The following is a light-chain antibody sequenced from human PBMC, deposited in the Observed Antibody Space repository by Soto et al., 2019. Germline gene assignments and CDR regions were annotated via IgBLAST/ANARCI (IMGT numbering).Light chain of an antibody. CDR1: QTISPY. Sequence: DIQMTQSPSSLSASVGDRVTITCRASQTISPYLNWYQQKPGKAPKLLIYGASTLQSGVPSRFSGSGSGADFTLTISSLQPEAFATYYCQQSYSTLALTFGGGTKVEIK. J-gene: IGKJ4*01. V-gene: IGKV1-39*01. CDR2: GAS. CDR3: QQSYSTLALT.